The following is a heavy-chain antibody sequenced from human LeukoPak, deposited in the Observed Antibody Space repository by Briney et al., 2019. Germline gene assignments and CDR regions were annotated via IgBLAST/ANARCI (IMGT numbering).Heavy chain of an antibody. CDR2: VNRDGSET. CDR1: GAALSSHG. Sequence: GGSLRLSCEASGAALSSHGMTWVRQVPGRGPEWLANVNRDGSETYYLDSVKGRFTISKDNAKNSLYLQMNSLRAEDTALYYCAKGGVYGDYYFDYRGQGTLVTVSS. CDR3: AKGGVYGDYYFDY. V-gene: IGHV3-7*03. J-gene: IGHJ4*02. D-gene: IGHD4-17*01.